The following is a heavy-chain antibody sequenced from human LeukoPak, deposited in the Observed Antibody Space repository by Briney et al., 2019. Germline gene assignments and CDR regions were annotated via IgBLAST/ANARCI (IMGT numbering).Heavy chain of an antibody. Sequence: GGSLRLSCAASGFTFSSYAMSWVRQAPGKGLEWVSAISGSGGSTYYADSVKGRFTISRDNSKNTLYLQMNSLRVEDTAVYYCARRVLGAVGYFDYWGQGALVTVSS. D-gene: IGHD4-23*01. CDR3: ARRVLGAVGYFDY. CDR2: ISGSGGST. V-gene: IGHV3-23*01. J-gene: IGHJ4*02. CDR1: GFTFSSYA.